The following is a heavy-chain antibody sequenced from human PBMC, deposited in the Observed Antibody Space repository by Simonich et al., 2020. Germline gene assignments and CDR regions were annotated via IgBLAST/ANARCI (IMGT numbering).Heavy chain of an antibody. V-gene: IGHV3-48*03. J-gene: IGHJ4*02. Sequence: EVQLVESGGGLVQPGGSLRLSCAASGFTFSSYEMNWVLQAPEKGLKWGSYISSSDSTIYYADSVKGRFTISRDNAKNSLYLQMNSLRAEDTAVYYCASDGAYDTVVTGAYWGQGTLVTVSS. CDR1: GFTFSSYE. D-gene: IGHD3-9*01. CDR2: ISSSDSTI. CDR3: ASDGAYDTVVTGAY.